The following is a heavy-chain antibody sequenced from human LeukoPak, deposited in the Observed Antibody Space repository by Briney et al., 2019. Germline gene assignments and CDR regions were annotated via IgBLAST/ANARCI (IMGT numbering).Heavy chain of an antibody. D-gene: IGHD2-21*02. CDR3: ARHGGDFDT. CDR2: IYYSGST. CDR1: GGSISSSSYY. Sequence: PSETLSLTCTVPGGSISSSSYYWGWIRQPPGKGLEWIGSIYYSGSTYYNPSLKSRVTISVDTSKNQFSLKLSSVTAADTAVYYCARHGGDFDTWGQGTMVTVSS. V-gene: IGHV4-39*01. J-gene: IGHJ3*02.